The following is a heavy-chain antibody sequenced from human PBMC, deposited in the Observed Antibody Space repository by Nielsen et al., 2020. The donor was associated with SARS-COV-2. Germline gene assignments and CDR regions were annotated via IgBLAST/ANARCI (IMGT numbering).Heavy chain of an antibody. CDR1: GFTFRNYG. CDR2: ISYDGRDE. D-gene: IGHD2/OR15-2a*01. Sequence: GGSLRLSCAASGFTFRNYGMHWVRQAPGKGLEWVAVISYDGRDEYYGDFVKGRFTISRDNAKNTVYLQMNSLKAEDTAVYYCARLRDDGYYFDTGPYDYWGQGSPVTVSS. V-gene: IGHV3-30*03. CDR3: ARLRDDGYYFDTGPYDY. J-gene: IGHJ4*02.